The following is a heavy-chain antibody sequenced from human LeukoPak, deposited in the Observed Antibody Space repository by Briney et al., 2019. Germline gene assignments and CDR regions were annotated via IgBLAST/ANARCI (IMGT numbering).Heavy chain of an antibody. D-gene: IGHD3-22*01. J-gene: IGHJ4*02. CDR1: GGSISSYY. CDR3: ARDPNYYDSSGYSD. CDR2: IYTSGGT. V-gene: IGHV4-4*07. Sequence: SETLSLTCTVSGGSISSYYWSWIRQPAGKGLEWIGRIYTSGGTNYNPSLKSRVTMSVDTSKNQFSLKLSSVTAADTAVYYCARDPNYYDSSGYSDWGQGTLVTVSS.